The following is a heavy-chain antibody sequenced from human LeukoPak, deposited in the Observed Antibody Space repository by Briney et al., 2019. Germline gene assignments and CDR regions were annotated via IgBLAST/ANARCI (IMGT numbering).Heavy chain of an antibody. CDR2: MNPNSGNT. J-gene: IGHJ6*03. CDR3: ARAIDYDSSGYYSIRTYYYYMDV. D-gene: IGHD3-22*01. Sequence: ASVKVSCKASGYTFTNYDINWVRQATGQGLEWMGWMNPNSGNTDYAQRFQGRVTMTRNTSISTAYMELSSLRSEDTAVYYCARAIDYDSSGYYSIRTYYYYMDVWGKGTTVTISS. V-gene: IGHV1-8*02. CDR1: GYTFTNYD.